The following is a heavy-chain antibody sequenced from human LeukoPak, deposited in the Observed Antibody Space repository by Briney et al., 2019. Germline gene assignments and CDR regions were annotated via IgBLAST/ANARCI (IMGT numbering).Heavy chain of an antibody. CDR3: ARLNRRWLGLPDY. D-gene: IGHD6-19*01. CDR1: GGSICSYY. J-gene: IGHJ4*02. CDR2: IYYSGST. Sequence: SETLSLTCTVSGGSICSYYWSWIRQPPGKGLEWIGYIYYSGSTNYNPSLKSRVTISVDTSKNQFSLKLSSVTAADTAVYYCARLNRRWLGLPDYWGQGTLVTVSS. V-gene: IGHV4-59*12.